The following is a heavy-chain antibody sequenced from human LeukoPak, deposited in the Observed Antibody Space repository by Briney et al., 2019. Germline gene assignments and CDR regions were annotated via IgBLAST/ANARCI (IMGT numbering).Heavy chain of an antibody. D-gene: IGHD4-11*01. CDR1: GGTFSSYA. V-gene: IGHV1-69*05. CDR3: ARGRASTVTEY. Sequence: VASVRVSCKASGGTFSSYAISWVRQGPGQGREWRGGIIPIFGTANYAQTFQGRVTITTDESTSTAYMELSTLRSEDTAVYYCARGRASTVTEYWGQATLVTVSS. CDR2: IIPIFGTA. J-gene: IGHJ4*02.